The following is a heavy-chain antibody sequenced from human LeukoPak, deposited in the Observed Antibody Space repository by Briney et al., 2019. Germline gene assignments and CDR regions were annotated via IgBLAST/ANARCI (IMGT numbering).Heavy chain of an antibody. CDR2: IYYSGST. CDR3: ARDYYNNWFDP. CDR1: GGSISSYY. V-gene: IGHV4-59*01. J-gene: IGHJ5*02. Sequence: PSETLSLTCTVSGGSISSYYWSWIRQPPGKGLEWIGYIYYSGSTNYNPSLKSRVTISVDTSKNQFSLKLSSVTAADTAVYYCARDYYNNWFDPWGQGTLVTVSS. D-gene: IGHD1-26*01.